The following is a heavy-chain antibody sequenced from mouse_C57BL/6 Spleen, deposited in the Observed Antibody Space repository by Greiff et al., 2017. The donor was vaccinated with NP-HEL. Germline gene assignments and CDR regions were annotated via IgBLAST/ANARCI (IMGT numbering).Heavy chain of an antibody. CDR3: ASGRLLRFDY. D-gene: IGHD1-1*01. V-gene: IGHV1-50*01. CDR1: GSTFTNYW. CDR2: IDPSDSNT. J-gene: IGHJ2*01. Sequence: QVQLQQSGAELVKPGASVRLSCKASGSTFTNYWMQWVKQRPGQGLEWIGEIDPSDSNTNYNQKFKGKATLTVDKSSITAYMQLSSLSSEDSAVYCLASGRLLRFDYWGQGTTLTVSS.